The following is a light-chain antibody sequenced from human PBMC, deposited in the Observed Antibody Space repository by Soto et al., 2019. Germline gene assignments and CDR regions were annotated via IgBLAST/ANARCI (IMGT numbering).Light chain of an antibody. V-gene: IGKV3-20*01. Sequence: IVLTQSPATLSLSPGERATLSCWASQSVSSYLAWYQQKPGQAPRLLIYGPSSRATGIPERFSGSGSGTDFTLSISRLEPEDFAVYFCRQFGSSPQTFGHGTKVDIK. J-gene: IGKJ1*01. CDR2: GPS. CDR1: QSVSSY. CDR3: RQFGSSPQT.